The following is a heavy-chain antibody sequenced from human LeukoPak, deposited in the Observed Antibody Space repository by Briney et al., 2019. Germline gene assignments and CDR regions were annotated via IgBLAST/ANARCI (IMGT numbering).Heavy chain of an antibody. CDR1: GYSISRGYY. D-gene: IGHD6-13*01. CDR3: ARSSPPTYYYYYYMDV. Sequence: PSETLSLTCTVSGYSISRGYYWAWIRQSPGKGLEWIGNIYHSGSTYSNPSLKSRLTISVATSKNQFSLKLSSVTAADTAVYYCARSSPPTYYYYYYMDVWGKGTTVTVSS. V-gene: IGHV4-38-2*02. J-gene: IGHJ6*03. CDR2: IYHSGST.